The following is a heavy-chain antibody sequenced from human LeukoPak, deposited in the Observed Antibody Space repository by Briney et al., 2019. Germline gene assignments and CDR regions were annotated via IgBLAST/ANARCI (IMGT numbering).Heavy chain of an antibody. Sequence: SETLSLTCAVYGGSFTNYFWSWVRQSPGKELEWIGEVADYGSVNYNPSLQSRVTISLDTSKNHFSLKVSSMTAADTAVYYCARRRVTVIVVSTFDSWGQGTLVTVSS. CDR2: VADYGSV. J-gene: IGHJ4*02. D-gene: IGHD3-22*01. CDR1: GGSFTNYF. CDR3: ARRRVTVIVVSTFDS. V-gene: IGHV4-34*01.